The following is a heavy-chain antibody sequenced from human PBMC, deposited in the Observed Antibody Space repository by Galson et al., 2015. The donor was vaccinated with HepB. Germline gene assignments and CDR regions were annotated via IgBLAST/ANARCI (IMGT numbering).Heavy chain of an antibody. CDR1: GFTFSTYW. CDR3: ARVPQRGDYSTEGWFAY. Sequence: SLRLSCAASGFTFSTYWMHWVRQVPGKGLVWVSRINGDGRSTSYADSVKGRFTISRDNAENTLYLQMNGLRAEDTAVYYCARVPQRGDYSTEGWFAYWGQGTLVTVSS. J-gene: IGHJ4*02. CDR2: INGDGRST. V-gene: IGHV3-74*01. D-gene: IGHD4-17*01.